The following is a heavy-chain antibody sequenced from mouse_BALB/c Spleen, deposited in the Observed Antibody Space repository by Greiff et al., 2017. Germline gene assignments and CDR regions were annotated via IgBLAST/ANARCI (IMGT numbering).Heavy chain of an antibody. CDR2: INPGSSTI. CDR3: ARYDNYYAMDY. Sequence: EVKLQESGGGLVQPGGSLNLSCAASGFAFSSYWMSWARQAPGKGLEWIGEINPGSSTINYTPSLKDKFIISRDNAKNTLYLQMSKVRSEDTALYYCARYDNYYAMDYWGQGTSVTVSS. V-gene: IGHV4-2*02. J-gene: IGHJ4*01. D-gene: IGHD2-10*02. CDR1: GFAFSSYW.